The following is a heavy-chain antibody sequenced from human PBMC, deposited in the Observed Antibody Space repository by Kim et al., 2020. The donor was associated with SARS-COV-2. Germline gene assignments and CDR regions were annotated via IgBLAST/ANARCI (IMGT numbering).Heavy chain of an antibody. CDR3: ARDPRGIAAAGDY. CDR2: IYSGGST. CDR1: GFTVSSNY. V-gene: IGHV3-53*01. Sequence: GGSLRLSCAASGFTVSSNYMSWVRQAPGKGLEWVSVIYSGGSTYYADSVKGRFTISRDNSKNTLYLQMNSLRAEDTAVYYCARDPRGIAAAGDYWGQGTLVTVSS. D-gene: IGHD6-13*01. J-gene: IGHJ4*02.